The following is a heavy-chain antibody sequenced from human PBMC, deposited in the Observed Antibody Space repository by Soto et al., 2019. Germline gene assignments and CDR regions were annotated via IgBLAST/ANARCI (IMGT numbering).Heavy chain of an antibody. CDR1: GGTFSNYA. Sequence: QVQLVQSGAEVKKPGSSVKVSCKASGGTFSNYALTWVRQAPGQGLEWMGGIIPLSGTPNYAQKFQGRVTITADKSTTTAYMELRSLRSEDTAVYYCARGIQLWAWGQGTLVTVSS. CDR3: ARGIQLWA. CDR2: IIPLSGTP. V-gene: IGHV1-69*06. D-gene: IGHD5-18*01. J-gene: IGHJ5*02.